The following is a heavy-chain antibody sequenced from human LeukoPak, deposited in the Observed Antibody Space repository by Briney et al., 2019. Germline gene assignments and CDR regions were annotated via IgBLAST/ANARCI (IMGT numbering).Heavy chain of an antibody. V-gene: IGHV3-23*01. D-gene: IGHD5-18*01. Sequence: GGSLRLSCAASGFTFSIYAMTWVRQAPGKGLEWVSAISGSGGGTYYADSVKGRFTISRDNSKNTLYLQMNSLRAEDTAVYYCATGGGYSYGGDYFDYWGQGTLVTVSS. CDR3: ATGGGYSYGGDYFDY. CDR2: ISGSGGGT. J-gene: IGHJ4*02. CDR1: GFTFSIYA.